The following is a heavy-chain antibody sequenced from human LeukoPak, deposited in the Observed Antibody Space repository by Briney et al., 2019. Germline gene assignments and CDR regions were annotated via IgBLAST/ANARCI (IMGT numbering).Heavy chain of an antibody. V-gene: IGHV1-2*02. CDR1: GYTFTGYY. D-gene: IGHD3-3*01. CDR2: INPNSGGT. Sequence: GASVKVSCKASGYTFTGYYMHWVRQAPGQGLEWMGWINPNSGGTDYAQKFQGRVTMTRDTSISAAYMELSRLRSDDTAVYYCASGTQQTSIRFLEWFLGYWGQGTLVTVSS. J-gene: IGHJ4*02. CDR3: ASGTQQTSIRFLEWFLGY.